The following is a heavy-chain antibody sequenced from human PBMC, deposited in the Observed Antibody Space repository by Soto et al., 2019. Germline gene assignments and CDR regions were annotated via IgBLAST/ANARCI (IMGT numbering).Heavy chain of an antibody. CDR2: ISYDGSNK. CDR1: GFTFSSYG. CDR3: AKGGAGNHYCLFYMDG. D-gene: IGHD1-26*01. J-gene: IGHJ6*03. V-gene: IGHV3-30*18. Sequence: QVQLVESGGGVVQPGRSLRLSCAASGFTFSSYGMHWVRQAPGKGLEWVAVISYDGSNKYYADSVKGRFTISRDNSKNTLYLQKNSMRAEDTAVYYCAKGGAGNHYCLFYMDGWGKGTTVTVSS.